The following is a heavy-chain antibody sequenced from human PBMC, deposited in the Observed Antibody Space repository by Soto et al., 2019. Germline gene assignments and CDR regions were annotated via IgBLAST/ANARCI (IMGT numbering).Heavy chain of an antibody. CDR3: ARMGDVPYYYYGLDV. Sequence: QVQLVQSGAEVKKPGASVKVSCKASGYSLTRYGISWVRQAPGQGLEWMGWISGYNANTNYPENLQGRVTMTTDTSTSTAYMEVRTLISDDTAVYYCARMGDVPYYYYGLDVWGQGTTVTVSS. V-gene: IGHV1-18*01. CDR2: ISGYNANT. CDR1: GYSLTRYG. D-gene: IGHD3-16*01. J-gene: IGHJ6*02.